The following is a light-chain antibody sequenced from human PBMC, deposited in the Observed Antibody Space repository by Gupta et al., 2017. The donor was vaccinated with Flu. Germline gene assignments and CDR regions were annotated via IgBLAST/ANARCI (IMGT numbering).Light chain of an antibody. CDR3: QQYDILPWT. J-gene: IGKJ1*01. Sequence: PSSLSASVRDRVTITCQASQDISNNLNWYQQKPGKAPDLLIFDSSTLETGVTSRFSGSGSGTDFTFTISSLQPEDIATYYCQQYDILPWTFGQGTKVEIK. CDR1: QDISNN. CDR2: DSS. V-gene: IGKV1-33*01.